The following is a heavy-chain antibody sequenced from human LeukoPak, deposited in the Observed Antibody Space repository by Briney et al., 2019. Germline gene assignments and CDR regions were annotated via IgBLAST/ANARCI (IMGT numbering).Heavy chain of an antibody. CDR2: IIPIFGTP. CDR1: GVTFSSYA. V-gene: IGHV1-69*05. D-gene: IGHD1-26*01. CDR3: ARSGSYSLDH. J-gene: IGHJ4*02. Sequence: SVKVSCKASGVTFSSYAMSWVRQAPGQGLEWMGGIIPIFGTPNYAQKFQGRVTITTDESTSTAYMELSSLRSEDTAVYYCARSGSYSLDHWRQGTLVTVCS.